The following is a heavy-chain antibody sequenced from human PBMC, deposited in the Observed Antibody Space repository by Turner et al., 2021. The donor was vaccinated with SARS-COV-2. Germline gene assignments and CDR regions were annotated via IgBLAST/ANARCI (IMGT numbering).Heavy chain of an antibody. D-gene: IGHD6-13*01. CDR3: ASSSGYSSNWYLKH. J-gene: IGHJ4*02. Sequence: EVQLVESGGGLVKPGGSLRLSCAASGFTVSSNYMTWVRQAPGKGLEWVSVIYSGGSTYYADSVKGRFTISRHNSKNTLYLQMNSLRPEDTAVYYCASSSGYSSNWYLKHWGQGTLVTVSS. CDR2: IYSGGST. CDR1: GFTVSSNY. V-gene: IGHV3-53*04.